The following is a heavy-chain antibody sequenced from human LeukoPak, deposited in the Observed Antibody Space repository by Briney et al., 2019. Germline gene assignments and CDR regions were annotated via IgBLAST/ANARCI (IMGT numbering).Heavy chain of an antibody. J-gene: IGHJ4*02. Sequence: AGGSLRLSCVASGFIFSNVYMSWVRQAPGKGLEWVGRIKSNTDGGTTDYAAPVKGRFTISRDDSKNTLYLQMNHLKTEDTGVYYCTIDYRYNDYWGQGTLVTVST. V-gene: IGHV3-15*01. D-gene: IGHD3-3*01. CDR2: IKSNTDGGTT. CDR1: GFIFSNVY. CDR3: TIDYRYNDY.